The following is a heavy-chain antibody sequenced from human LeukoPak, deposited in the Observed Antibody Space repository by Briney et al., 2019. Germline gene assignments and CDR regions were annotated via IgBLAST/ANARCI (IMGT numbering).Heavy chain of an antibody. J-gene: IGHJ4*02. CDR3: ARDLGRRITMVRGQGG. V-gene: IGHV1-24*01. CDR2: FDPEDGET. CDR1: GYTLTELS. D-gene: IGHD3-10*01. Sequence: SVKVSCKVSGYTLTELSMHWVRQAPGKGLEWMGGFDPEDGETFYAQKFQGRVTMTRDMSTSTVYMELSSLRSEDTAVYYCARDLGRRITMVRGQGGWGQGTLVTVSS.